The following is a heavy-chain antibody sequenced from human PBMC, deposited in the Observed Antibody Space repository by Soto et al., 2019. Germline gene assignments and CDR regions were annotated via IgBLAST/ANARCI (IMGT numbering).Heavy chain of an antibody. D-gene: IGHD3-22*01. Sequence: PSETLSLTCAVSGGSISSGGYSWSWIRQPPGKGLEWIGYIYHSGSTYYNPSLKSRVTISVDRSKNQFSLKLSSVTAADTAVYYCASSGYPRDWFDPWGQGTLVTVSS. J-gene: IGHJ5*02. V-gene: IGHV4-30-2*01. CDR3: ASSGYPRDWFDP. CDR2: IYHSGST. CDR1: GGSISSGGYS.